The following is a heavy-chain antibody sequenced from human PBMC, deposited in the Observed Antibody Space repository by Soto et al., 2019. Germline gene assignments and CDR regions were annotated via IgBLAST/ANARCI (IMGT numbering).Heavy chain of an antibody. Sequence: QVQLVESGGGVVQPGRSLRLSCAASGFTFSSYGMHRVRQAPGKGLEWVAVISYDGSNKYYADSVKGRFTISRDNSKNTLYLQMNSLRAEDTAVYYCAKYAVAGTIGYWGQGTLVTVSS. CDR2: ISYDGSNK. CDR3: AKYAVAGTIGY. V-gene: IGHV3-30*18. J-gene: IGHJ4*02. D-gene: IGHD6-19*01. CDR1: GFTFSSYG.